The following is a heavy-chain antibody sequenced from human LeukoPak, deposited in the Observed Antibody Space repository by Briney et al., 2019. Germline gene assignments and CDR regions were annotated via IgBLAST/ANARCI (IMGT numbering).Heavy chain of an antibody. CDR1: GGSISSGDYY. CDR2: IYYSGST. Sequence: SETLSLTCTVSGGSISSGDYYWSWIRQPPGKGLEWIGYIYYSGSTYYNPSLKSRVTISVDTSKNQFSLKLSSVTAADTAVYYCARHVGSGYYFDYWGQGTLVTVSS. D-gene: IGHD3-22*01. V-gene: IGHV4-30-4*01. CDR3: ARHVGSGYYFDY. J-gene: IGHJ4*02.